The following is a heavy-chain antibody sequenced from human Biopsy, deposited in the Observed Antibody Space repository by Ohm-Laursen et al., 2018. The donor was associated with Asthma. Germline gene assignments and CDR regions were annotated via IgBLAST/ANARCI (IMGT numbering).Heavy chain of an antibody. Sequence: GESLKISCKGSGYSFTSYWSGWERQGPGKGLEGVGVGYPGDSDTRYSPSFQGQVTISADKSICTAYLQWSSLKASDTAMYYCARVGVCGGDCYSPHDYWYFDLWGRGTLVTVSS. CDR3: ARVGVCGGDCYSPHDYWYFDL. CDR2: GYPGDSDT. CDR1: GYSFTSYW. D-gene: IGHD2-21*02. V-gene: IGHV5-51*01. J-gene: IGHJ2*01.